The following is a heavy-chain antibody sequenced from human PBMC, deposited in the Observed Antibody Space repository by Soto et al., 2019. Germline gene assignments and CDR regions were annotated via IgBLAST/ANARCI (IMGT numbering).Heavy chain of an antibody. J-gene: IGHJ4*02. CDR2: ISAGGSST. V-gene: IGHV3-23*01. CDR3: ARSPYPSAGQALVAFGF. D-gene: IGHD6-6*01. Sequence: PGGSLRLSCAASGFTFTDYAMSWVRQAPGKGLEWVSAISAGGSSTYYADSVKGRFIISRDNSKNTLFLQMNSLSAGDTALYYCARSPYPSAGQALVAFGFWGQGTLVTVSS. CDR1: GFTFTDYA.